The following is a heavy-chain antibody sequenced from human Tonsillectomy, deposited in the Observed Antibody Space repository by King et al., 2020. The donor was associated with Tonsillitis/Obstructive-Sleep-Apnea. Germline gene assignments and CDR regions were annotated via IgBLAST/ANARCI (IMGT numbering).Heavy chain of an antibody. J-gene: IGHJ4*02. CDR2: IGTAGDT. V-gene: IGHV3-13*01. D-gene: IGHD6-19*01. Sequence: QLVQSGGGLVQPGGSLRLSCAASGFTFSSYDMHWVSQATGKGMEWVSAIGTAGDTYYPGSVKGRFTISRENAKNSLYLQMNSLRAGDTAVYYCARGGVRLSPVDYWGQGTLVTVSS. CDR3: ARGGVRLSPVDY. CDR1: GFTFSSYD.